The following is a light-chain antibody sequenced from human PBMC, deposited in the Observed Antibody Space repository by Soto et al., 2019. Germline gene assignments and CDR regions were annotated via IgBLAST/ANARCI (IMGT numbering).Light chain of an antibody. Sequence: EIVLTQSPATLSLSPGERATLSCRASQSVSSYLAWFQQKPGQAPRLLIYDASNRATGIPARFSGSGSGTDFTLTISSLEPEDFAVYYCQHRADWPLTFGGGTKVEIK. CDR3: QHRADWPLT. V-gene: IGKV3-11*01. J-gene: IGKJ4*01. CDR1: QSVSSY. CDR2: DAS.